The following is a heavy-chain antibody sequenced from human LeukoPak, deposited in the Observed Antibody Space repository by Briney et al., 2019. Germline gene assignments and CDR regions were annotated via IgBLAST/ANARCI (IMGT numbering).Heavy chain of an antibody. J-gene: IGHJ3*02. CDR2: VNPSGGST. V-gene: IGHV1-46*01. Sequence: ASVKVSCKASGYTFTSYYMHWVRQAPGQGLEWMGIVNPSGGSTSYAQKFQGRVTMTRNTSTSTVYMELSSLRSEDTAVYYCARDIGDYDFWSGDAFDIWGQGTMVTVSS. CDR3: ARDIGDYDFWSGDAFDI. CDR1: GYTFTSYY. D-gene: IGHD3-3*01.